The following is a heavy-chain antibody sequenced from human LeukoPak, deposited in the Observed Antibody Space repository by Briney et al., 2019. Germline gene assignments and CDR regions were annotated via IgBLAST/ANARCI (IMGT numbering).Heavy chain of an antibody. Sequence: PSETLSLTCTVSGGSISSSSYYWGWIRQPPGKGLEWIGSIYYSGSTYYNPSLKSRVTISVDTSKNQFSLKLSSVTAADTAVYYCARISDSLIDYWGQGTLVTVSS. CDR1: GGSISSSSYY. CDR2: IYYSGST. V-gene: IGHV4-39*07. J-gene: IGHJ4*02. CDR3: ARISDSLIDY. D-gene: IGHD2-21*01.